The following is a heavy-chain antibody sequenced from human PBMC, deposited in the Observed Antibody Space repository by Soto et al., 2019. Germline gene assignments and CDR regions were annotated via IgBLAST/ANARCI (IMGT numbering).Heavy chain of an antibody. CDR1: GFSFSSYS. CDR3: ATNGSSGYYRNY. CDR2: ISSSSSSI. D-gene: IGHD3-22*01. V-gene: IGHV3-48*02. J-gene: IGHJ4*02. Sequence: EVQLVESGGGLVQPGGSLRLSCAASGFSFSSYSMNWVRQAPGKGLEWVSYISSSSSSIYYADSVKGRFTISRDNAKNSLYLQMNSLRDEDTAVYYCATNGSSGYYRNYWGQGALVTVSS.